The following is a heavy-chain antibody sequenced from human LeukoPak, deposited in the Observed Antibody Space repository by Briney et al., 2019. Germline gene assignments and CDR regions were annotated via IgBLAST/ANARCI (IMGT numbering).Heavy chain of an antibody. J-gene: IGHJ3*02. CDR3: ATLLGIVVVPAAPTDAFDI. CDR1: GFTFSSYA. D-gene: IGHD2-2*01. V-gene: IGHV3-23*01. CDR2: ISGSGGST. Sequence: GGSLRLSCAASGFTFSSYAMSWVRQAPGKGLEWVSAISGSGGSTYYADSVKGRFTISRDNSKNTLYLRMNSLRAEDTAVYYCATLLGIVVVPAAPTDAFDIWGQGTMVTVSS.